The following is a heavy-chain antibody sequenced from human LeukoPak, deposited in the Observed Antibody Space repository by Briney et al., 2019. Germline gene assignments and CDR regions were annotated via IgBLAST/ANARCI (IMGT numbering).Heavy chain of an antibody. V-gene: IGHV1-69*04. CDR2: IIPIPGMA. Sequence: AASVKVSCKASGGTFSFYAINWVRQAPGQGLEWMGRIIPIPGMANYAQKFQGRVTITADSSTSTAYMEVSSLRSEDTAVYYCARAVVVARGLMAYFDYWGQGTLVTVS. CDR1: GGTFSFYA. J-gene: IGHJ4*02. D-gene: IGHD3-10*01. CDR3: ARAVVVARGLMAYFDY.